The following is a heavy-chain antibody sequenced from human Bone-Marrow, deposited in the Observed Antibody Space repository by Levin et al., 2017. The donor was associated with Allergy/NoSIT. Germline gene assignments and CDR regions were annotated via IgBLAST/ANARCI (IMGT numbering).Heavy chain of an antibody. CDR2: IYPDDSDI. CDR3: ARQRKKPGFDY. V-gene: IGHV5-51*01. Sequence: HGESLKISCKGSGYSFTNYWIGWVRQMPGKGLEWMGIIYPDDSDIRYSPSFQGQVTFSADKSISTAYLQWSSLKASDTAMYYCARQRKKPGFDYWGQGTLVTVSS. J-gene: IGHJ4*02. CDR1: GYSFTNYW.